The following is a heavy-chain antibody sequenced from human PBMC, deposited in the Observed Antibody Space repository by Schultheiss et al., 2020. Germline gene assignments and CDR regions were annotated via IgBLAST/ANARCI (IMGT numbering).Heavy chain of an antibody. Sequence: GGSLRLSCVASGFTFSSYWMSWVRQAPGKGLECVANIKRDGTEKYYVDSVKGRFTISRDNTKNSLYLQMNSLRAEDTAVYYCARGALYNPYRSFYYGMDVWGQGTTVTVSS. CDR2: IKRDGTEK. V-gene: IGHV3-7*01. CDR1: GFTFSSYW. J-gene: IGHJ6*02. CDR3: ARGALYNPYRSFYYGMDV. D-gene: IGHD1-14*01.